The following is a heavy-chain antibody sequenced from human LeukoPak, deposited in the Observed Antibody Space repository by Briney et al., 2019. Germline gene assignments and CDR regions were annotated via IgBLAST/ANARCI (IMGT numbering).Heavy chain of an antibody. CDR1: GGSFSGCY. Sequence: SETLSLTCAVYGGSFSGCYWSWIRQPPGKGLEWIGEINHSGSTNYNPSLKSRVTISVDTSKNQFSLKLSSVTAADTAVYYCAGIAVAGQTYYYFDYWGQGTLVTVSS. CDR2: INHSGST. V-gene: IGHV4-34*01. CDR3: AGIAVAGQTYYYFDY. D-gene: IGHD6-19*01. J-gene: IGHJ4*02.